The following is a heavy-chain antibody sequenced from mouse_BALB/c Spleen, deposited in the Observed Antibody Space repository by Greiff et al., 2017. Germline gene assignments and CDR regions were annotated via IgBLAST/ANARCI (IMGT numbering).Heavy chain of an antibody. CDR2: IYPGDGDT. Sequence: QVQLKESGPELVKPGASVKISCKASGYAFSSSWMNWVKQRPGQGLEWIGRIYPGDGDTNYNGKFKGKATLTADKSSSTAYMQLSSLTSVDSAVYFCARLSFPRYFDVWGAGTTVTVSS. CDR1: GYAFSSSW. J-gene: IGHJ1*01. V-gene: IGHV1-82*01. CDR3: ARLSFPRYFDV.